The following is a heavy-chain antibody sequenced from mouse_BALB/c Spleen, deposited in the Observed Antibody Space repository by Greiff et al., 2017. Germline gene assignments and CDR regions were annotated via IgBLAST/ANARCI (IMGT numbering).Heavy chain of an antibody. CDR3: ARGLPYFDY. CDR1: GFTFSDYY. V-gene: IGHV5-4*02. CDR2: ISDGGSYT. Sequence: DVHLVESGGGLVKPGGSLKLSCAASGFTFSDYYMYWVRQTPEKRLEWVATISDGGSYTYYPDSVKGRFTISRDNAKNNLYLQMSSLKSEDTAMYYCARGLPYFDYWGQGTTLTVSS. J-gene: IGHJ2*01. D-gene: IGHD5-5*01.